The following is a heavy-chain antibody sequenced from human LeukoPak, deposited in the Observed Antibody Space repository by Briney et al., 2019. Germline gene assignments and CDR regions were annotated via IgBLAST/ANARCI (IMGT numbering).Heavy chain of an antibody. V-gene: IGHV4-39*01. CDR1: GGSISSSSYY. D-gene: IGHD4-17*01. Sequence: SETLSLTCTVSGGSISSSSYYWGWIRQPPGKGLEWIGSIYYSGSTYYNPSLKSRVTISVDTSKNQFSLKLSSVIAADTAVYYCERPDGDYVPSWGQGTLVTVSS. CDR2: IYYSGST. CDR3: ERPDGDYVPS. J-gene: IGHJ4*02.